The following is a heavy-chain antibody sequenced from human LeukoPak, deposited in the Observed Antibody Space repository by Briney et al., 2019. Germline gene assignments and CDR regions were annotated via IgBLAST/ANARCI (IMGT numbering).Heavy chain of an antibody. CDR1: GGSISSSSYY. J-gene: IGHJ4*02. CDR3: ARYVLSVAGTSL. D-gene: IGHD6-19*01. Sequence: SETLSLTCTVSGGSISSSSYYWGWIRQPPGQGLEWIGTIYYSGSTYYNPSLKSRVTISVDTSKNQFSLKLSSVSAADTAVYYCARYVLSVAGTSLWGQGTLVTVSS. CDR2: IYYSGST. V-gene: IGHV4-39*01.